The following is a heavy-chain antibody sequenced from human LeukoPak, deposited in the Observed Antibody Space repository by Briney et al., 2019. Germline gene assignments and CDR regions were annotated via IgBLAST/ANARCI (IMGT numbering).Heavy chain of an antibody. J-gene: IGHJ4*02. D-gene: IGHD6-13*01. V-gene: IGHV3-72*01. CDR2: SRNKASSYTT. CDR3: AKSRIVAAGSWATSGY. Sequence: GGSLRLSCAASGFKFSDHYIDWVRQAPGKGLEWVGRSRNKASSYTTEYAASVEGRFTISRDVSESSLYLQMNSLRAEDTAVYYCAKSRIVAAGSWATSGYWGQGTLVTVSS. CDR1: GFKFSDHY.